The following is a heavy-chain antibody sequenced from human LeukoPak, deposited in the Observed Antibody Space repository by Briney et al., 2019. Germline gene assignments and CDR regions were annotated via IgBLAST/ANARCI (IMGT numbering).Heavy chain of an antibody. CDR3: ARSLYYMDV. J-gene: IGHJ6*03. CDR1: GFTFSRYG. Sequence: QAGGSLRLSCAASGFTFSRYGMHWVRQAPGKGLEWVAVISYDGSSKNNADSVKGRFTISRDNSKNTLYLQMNSLRAEDTAVYYCARSLYYMDVWGKGTTVTVSS. CDR2: ISYDGSSK. V-gene: IGHV3-30*03.